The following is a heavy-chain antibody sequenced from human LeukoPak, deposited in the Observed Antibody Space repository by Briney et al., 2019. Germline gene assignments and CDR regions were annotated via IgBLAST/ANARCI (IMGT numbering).Heavy chain of an antibody. V-gene: IGHV1-2*06. J-gene: IGHJ3*02. CDR3: ARVCRYSSGWYVAFDI. Sequence: ASVKVSCKASGYTFTGYYMHWVRQAPGQGLEWMGRINPNSGGTNYAQKFQGRVTMTRDTSISTAYMELSRLRSDDTAVYYCARVCRYSSGWYVAFDIWGQGTMVTVSS. CDR2: INPNSGGT. CDR1: GYTFTGYY. D-gene: IGHD6-19*01.